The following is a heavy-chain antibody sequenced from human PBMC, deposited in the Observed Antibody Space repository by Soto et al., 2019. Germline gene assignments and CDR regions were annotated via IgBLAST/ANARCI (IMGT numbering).Heavy chain of an antibody. CDR1: GGTFSSLA. J-gene: IGHJ4*02. D-gene: IGHD3-10*01. CDR2: LVPVFGTA. V-gene: IGHV1-69*06. Sequence: QVQLVQSGAEVKKPGSSVKVSCKASGGTFSSLAISWVRQAPGQGLEWMGGLVPVFGTANYAKKLQDRVTITADKSTSRSYMELSSLRSEDTAVYYCARSPGVFDYWGQGTLVTVSS. CDR3: ARSPGVFDY.